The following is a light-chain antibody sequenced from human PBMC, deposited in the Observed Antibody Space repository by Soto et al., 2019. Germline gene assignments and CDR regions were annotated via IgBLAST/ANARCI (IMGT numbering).Light chain of an antibody. CDR2: KVS. J-gene: IGKJ2*01. CDR1: QSLVFSDGNTY. CDR3: MQTSHWLYT. V-gene: IGKV2-30*01. Sequence: DVVMTQSPLSLPVTLGQPASISCRSNQSLVFSDGNTYLHWFQQRPGQSPRRLIYKVSNRDSGVPDRFSGSGSGTDFTLKIRRVEAEDVGLYYCMQTSHWLYTFGQGTKLEI.